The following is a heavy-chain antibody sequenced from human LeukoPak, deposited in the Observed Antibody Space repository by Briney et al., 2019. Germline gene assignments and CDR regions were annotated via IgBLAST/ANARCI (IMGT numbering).Heavy chain of an antibody. J-gene: IGHJ2*01. Sequence: SETLSLTCTVSGDSLSGYIWSWIRQPPGKGLEWIAYIYDTGSTNYNPSLKSRVTISLDTSKNQYSLRLTSVTAADTAVYYCVRLSVVSPHRYFDVWGRGTLVTVSS. CDR1: GDSLSGYI. CDR3: VRLSVVSPHRYFDV. CDR2: IYDTGST. V-gene: IGHV4-59*08. D-gene: IGHD4-23*01.